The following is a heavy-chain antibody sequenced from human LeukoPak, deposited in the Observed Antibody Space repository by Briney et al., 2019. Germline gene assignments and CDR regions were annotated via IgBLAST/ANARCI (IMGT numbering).Heavy chain of an antibody. CDR3: ARGNYYDS. J-gene: IGHJ4*02. Sequence: GGSLRLSCAASGFTFSSYAMHWVRQAPGKGLEWVAVISYDGSNKYCADSVKGRFTISRDNSKNTLYLQMNSLRAEDTAVYYCARGNYYDSWGQGTLVTVSS. CDR1: GFTFSSYA. CDR2: ISYDGSNK. V-gene: IGHV3-30-3*01.